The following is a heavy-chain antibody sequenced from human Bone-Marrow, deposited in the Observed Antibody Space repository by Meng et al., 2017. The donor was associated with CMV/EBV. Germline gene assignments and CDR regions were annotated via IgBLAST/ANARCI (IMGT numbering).Heavy chain of an antibody. CDR3: ARDRDYYDSSGDYYYGMDV. CDR1: GDSVSSNSAA. J-gene: IGHJ6*02. Sequence: SCAISGDSVSSNSAAWNWIRQSPSRGLEWLGRTYYRSKWYNDYAVSVKSRITINPDTSKNQFSLQLNSVTPEDTAVYYCARDRDYYDSSGDYYYGMDVWGQGTTVTVSS. CDR2: TYYRSKWYN. V-gene: IGHV6-1*01. D-gene: IGHD3-22*01.